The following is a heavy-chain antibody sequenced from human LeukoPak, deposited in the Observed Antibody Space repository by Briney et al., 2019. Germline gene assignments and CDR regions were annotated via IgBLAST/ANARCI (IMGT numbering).Heavy chain of an antibody. V-gene: IGHV4-4*02. CDR1: GGSISSSNW. CDR3: AREAQSAADAFDI. Sequence: SETLSLTCAVSGGSISSSNWWSGVRPPPGKGLEWIGEIYHSGSTNYNPSLKSRVTISVDKSKNQFSLKLSSVTAADTAVYYCAREAQSAADAFDIWGQGTMVTVSS. CDR2: IYHSGST. J-gene: IGHJ3*02.